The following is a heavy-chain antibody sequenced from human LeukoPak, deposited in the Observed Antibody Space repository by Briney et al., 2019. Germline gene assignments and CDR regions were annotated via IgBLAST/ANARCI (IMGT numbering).Heavy chain of an antibody. J-gene: IGHJ4*02. V-gene: IGHV3-74*01. CDR1: GFTLSSNW. CDR2: MDDEGSGT. CDR3: ATVFDY. Sequence: PGGSLTLSCAVSGFTLSSNWMHWVRQAPGKGLEWVSRMDDEGSGTSYVDSVKGRFTISRDNAKNTVYLQMNSLRVEDSAVYYCATVFDYWGQGTLVTVSS.